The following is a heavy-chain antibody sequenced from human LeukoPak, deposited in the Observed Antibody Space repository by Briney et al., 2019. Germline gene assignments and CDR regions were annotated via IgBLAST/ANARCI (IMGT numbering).Heavy chain of an antibody. D-gene: IGHD3-22*01. CDR1: GISFSSHG. CDR3: ARARNDYDSNGFSLLDY. Sequence: PGGSLRLSCAASGISFSSHGMHWVRHAPGKGLEWVAVIWYDGSNIYYTDSVKGRFTISRDNSKNTLYLQTNSLRAEDTALYYCARARNDYDSNGFSLLDYRGQGTLVTVSS. CDR2: IWYDGSNI. J-gene: IGHJ4*02. V-gene: IGHV3-33*01.